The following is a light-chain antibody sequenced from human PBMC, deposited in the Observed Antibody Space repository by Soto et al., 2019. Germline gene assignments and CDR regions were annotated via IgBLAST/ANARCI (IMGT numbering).Light chain of an antibody. CDR1: QSISNY. Sequence: DIQMTQSPSSLSASVGDRVTITCRASQSISNYLNWYQQKPGKAPKLLIYAASTLQSGVPSRFSGSGSGTDFTLTISRLQPEDFATYYCQQSYSTLYTFGQRTKLEIK. V-gene: IGKV1-39*01. J-gene: IGKJ2*01. CDR3: QQSYSTLYT. CDR2: AAS.